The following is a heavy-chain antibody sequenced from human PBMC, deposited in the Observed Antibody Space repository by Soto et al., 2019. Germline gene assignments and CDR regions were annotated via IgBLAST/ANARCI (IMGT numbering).Heavy chain of an antibody. Sequence: QVQLVQSGAEVKKPGSSVKVSCKASGGTFSNDIITWVRQAPGQGLEWMGRIIPLLDITNYAQKFQGRVTITADKSTSTAYMELNSLRSEDTAVYYCVRDSPIGSTYSCYAGIDYWGQGTLVTVSS. V-gene: IGHV1-69*08. J-gene: IGHJ4*02. CDR1: GGTFSNDI. CDR2: IIPLLDIT. CDR3: VRDSPIGSTYSCYAGIDY. D-gene: IGHD5-12*01.